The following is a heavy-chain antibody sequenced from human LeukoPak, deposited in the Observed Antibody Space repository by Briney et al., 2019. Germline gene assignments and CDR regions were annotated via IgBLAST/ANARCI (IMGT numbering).Heavy chain of an antibody. D-gene: IGHD2-2*01. Sequence: SETLFLTCAVYGESFSGYYWSWIRQPPGRGLEWIGEINHSVSTNYNPSLKSRVTISVDTSKNQFSLKLSSVTAADTAVYYCARSGRGAIVVVPAAGPIFDYWGQGTLVTVSS. CDR2: INHSVST. CDR1: GESFSGYY. J-gene: IGHJ4*02. CDR3: ARSGRGAIVVVPAAGPIFDY. V-gene: IGHV4-34*01.